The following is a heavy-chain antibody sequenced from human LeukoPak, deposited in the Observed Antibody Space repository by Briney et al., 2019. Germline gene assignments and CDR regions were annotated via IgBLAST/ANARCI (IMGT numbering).Heavy chain of an antibody. CDR3: ARAVLLWFGELLSDAFDI. Sequence: GGSLRLPCAASGFTFSSYWMSWVRQAPGKGLEWVANIKQDGSEKYYVDSVKGRFTISRDNAKNSLYLQMNSLRAEDAAVYYCARAVLLWFGELLSDAFDIWGQGTMVTVSS. J-gene: IGHJ3*02. V-gene: IGHV3-7*01. CDR1: GFTFSSYW. D-gene: IGHD3-10*01. CDR2: IKQDGSEK.